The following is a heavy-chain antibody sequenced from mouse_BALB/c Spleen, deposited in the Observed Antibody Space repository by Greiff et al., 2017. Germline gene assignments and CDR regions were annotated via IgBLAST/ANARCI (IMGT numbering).Heavy chain of an antibody. CDR2: IHYSGST. D-gene: IGHD2-1*01. CDR3: ARGGVYGNYHYAMDY. J-gene: IGHJ4*01. Sequence: EVKLQESGPDLVKPSQSLSLTCTVTGYSITSGYSWHWIRQFPGNKLEWMGYIHYSGSTNYNPSLKSRISITRDTSKNQFVLQLNSVTTEDTATYYCARGGVYGNYHYAMDYWGQGTSVTVSS. CDR1: GYSITSGYS. V-gene: IGHV3-1*02.